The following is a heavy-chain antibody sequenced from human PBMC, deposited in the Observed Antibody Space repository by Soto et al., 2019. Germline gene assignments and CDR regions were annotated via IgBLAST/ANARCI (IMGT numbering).Heavy chain of an antibody. J-gene: IGHJ4*02. D-gene: IGHD2-8*02. V-gene: IGHV1-2*02. CDR1: GYSFTGYY. CDR3: ARGDYGTGGYPFPYFDY. CDR2: INPDSGAT. Sequence: ASVKVSCKASGYSFTGYYIHWVRQAPGQGLEWMGWINPDSGATNYAQNFQGRVTLTSDTSTSTASMDLTGLTSDDTAVYYCARGDYGTGGYPFPYFDYWGQGTLVTVSS.